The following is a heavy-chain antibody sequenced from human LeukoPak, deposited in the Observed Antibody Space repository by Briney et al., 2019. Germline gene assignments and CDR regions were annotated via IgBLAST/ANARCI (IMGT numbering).Heavy chain of an antibody. CDR2: ISWNSGSI. D-gene: IGHD3-10*01. V-gene: IGHV3-9*01. J-gene: IGHJ3*02. Sequence: GGSLRLSCAASGFTFDDYAMHWVRQAPGKGLEWVSGISWNSGSIGYADSVKGRFTISRDNAKNSLYLQMNSLRAEDTALYYCAKFGGLHYYGSGSHYQGFAFDIWGQGTMVTVSS. CDR1: GFTFDDYA. CDR3: AKFGGLHYYGSGSHYQGFAFDI.